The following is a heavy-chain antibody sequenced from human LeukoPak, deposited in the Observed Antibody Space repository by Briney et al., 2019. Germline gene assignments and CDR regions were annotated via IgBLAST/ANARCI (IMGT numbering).Heavy chain of an antibody. V-gene: IGHV3-33*06. Sequence: GRSLRLSCAASAFIFNSYDMHWVRQSPGKGLGWVAIIWYDGSDKYYADSVKGRFTVSRDNSKNTLYVQVNSLGTEDTAAYYCAKGSYYDSSGSFYFDYWGQGTLVTVSS. CDR1: AFIFNSYD. D-gene: IGHD3-22*01. J-gene: IGHJ4*02. CDR3: AKGSYYDSSGSFYFDY. CDR2: IWYDGSDK.